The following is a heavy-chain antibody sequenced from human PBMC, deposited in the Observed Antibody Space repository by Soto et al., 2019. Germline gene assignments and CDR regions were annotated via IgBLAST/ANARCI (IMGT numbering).Heavy chain of an antibody. CDR3: ARHKPPASMVTKGGYYYYYGMDV. CDR1: GGSISSSSYY. Sequence: QLQLQESGPGLVKPSETLSLTCTVSGGSISSSSYYWGWIRQPPGKGLEWIGSIYYSGSTYYNPSLKSRVPISVDTSKNQFSLKLSSVTAADTAVYYCARHKPPASMVTKGGYYYYYGMDVWGQGTTVTVSS. D-gene: IGHD5-18*01. V-gene: IGHV4-39*01. CDR2: IYYSGST. J-gene: IGHJ6*02.